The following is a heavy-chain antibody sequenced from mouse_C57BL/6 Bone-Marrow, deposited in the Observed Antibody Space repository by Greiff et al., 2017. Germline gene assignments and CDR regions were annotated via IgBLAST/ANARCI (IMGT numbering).Heavy chain of an antibody. CDR2: ISSGGSYT. V-gene: IGHV5-6*01. CDR3: ARYREGLRRWYFDV. J-gene: IGHJ1*03. CDR1: GFTFSSYG. D-gene: IGHD2-4*01. Sequence: EVQLVESGADLVKPGGSLKLSCAASGFTFSSYGMSWVRQTPDQRLEWVGTISSGGSYTYYPDSVKGRFTITRDNATNTLYLQRSSLTSEDTAMYYGARYREGLRRWYFDVWGTGTTVTVSA.